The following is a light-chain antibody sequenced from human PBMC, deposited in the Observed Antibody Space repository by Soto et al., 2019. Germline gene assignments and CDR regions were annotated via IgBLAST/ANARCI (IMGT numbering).Light chain of an antibody. J-gene: IGLJ3*02. Sequence: QSVLTQPASVSGSPGQSITISCTGTTRDIGGYNYVSWHQQHPGKAPKLMIHEVRYRPSGVSNRFSGSKSGNTASLTISGLQAEDEADYYCSSYASSGTLVFGGATKLTVL. CDR3: SSYASSGTLV. CDR1: TRDIGGYNY. CDR2: EVR. V-gene: IGLV2-14*01.